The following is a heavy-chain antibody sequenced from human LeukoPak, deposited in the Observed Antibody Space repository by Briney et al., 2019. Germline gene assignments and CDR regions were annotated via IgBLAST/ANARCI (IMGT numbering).Heavy chain of an antibody. Sequence: PGGSLRLSCAASGFTFSSYAMHWVRQAPGKGLEWVAVISYDGSNKYYADSVKGRFTISRDNSKNTLYLQMNSLRAEDTAVYYCARYFDYYYDSSGYYGYWGQGTLVTVSS. J-gene: IGHJ4*02. D-gene: IGHD3-22*01. CDR1: GFTFSSYA. CDR3: ARYFDYYYDSSGYYGY. CDR2: ISYDGSNK. V-gene: IGHV3-30-3*01.